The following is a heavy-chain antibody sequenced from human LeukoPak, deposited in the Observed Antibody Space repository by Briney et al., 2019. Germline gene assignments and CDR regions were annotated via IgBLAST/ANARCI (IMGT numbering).Heavy chain of an antibody. V-gene: IGHV5-51*01. CDR1: EYTFTNYW. CDR2: IYPRDSDT. J-gene: IGHJ4*02. Sequence: GESVKISCKGSEYTFTNYWIGWVRRTSDKGLELVAFIYPRDSDTRYNPSFQGQVTISADKSTNTAYLQWSSLQASDTAMYYCARSTSAYYSADYWGQGTLVTVSS. CDR3: ARSTSAYYSADY. D-gene: IGHD3-22*01.